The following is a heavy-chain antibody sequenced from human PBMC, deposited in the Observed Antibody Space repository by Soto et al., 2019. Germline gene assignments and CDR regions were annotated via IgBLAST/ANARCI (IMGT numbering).Heavy chain of an antibody. CDR3: ARLNWNYEDY. CDR2: IDWDDDK. J-gene: IGHJ4*02. D-gene: IGHD1-7*01. V-gene: IGHV2-70*11. Sequence: SGPTLVNPTQTLTLTCTFSGFSLSTSGMCVSWIRQPPGKALEWLARIDWDDDKYYSTSLKTRLTISKDTSKDQVVLTMTNMDPVDTATDDGARLNWNYEDYWGQGTLVPVSS. CDR1: GFSLSTSGMC.